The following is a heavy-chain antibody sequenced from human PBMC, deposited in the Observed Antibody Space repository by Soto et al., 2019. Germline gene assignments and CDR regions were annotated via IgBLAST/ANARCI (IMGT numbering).Heavy chain of an antibody. CDR1: GDSVSSNSAA. CDR2: TYYRSKWYN. J-gene: IGHJ6*02. D-gene: IGHD6-6*01. V-gene: IGHV6-1*01. Sequence: SPTLSLPCAISGDSVSSNSAAWNWIRQSPSRGLEWLGRTYYRSKWYNDYAVSVKSRITINPDTSNNQFSLQLNSVTPEDTALYYCAWSSSARRSYYGMDVRGQGTTVTVSS. CDR3: AWSSSARRSYYGMDV.